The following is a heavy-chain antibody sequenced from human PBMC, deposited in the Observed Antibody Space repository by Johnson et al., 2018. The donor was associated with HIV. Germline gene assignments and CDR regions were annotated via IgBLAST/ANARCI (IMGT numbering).Heavy chain of an antibody. CDR1: GFTFSSYV. Sequence: VQLVESGGGVVQPGRSLRLSCAASGFTFSSYVMHWVRQAPGKGLEGVAVIPFDGGDKYYAASAKGPFTLSRDNSKSTFFLQLNSLTPEDTGVYYCARPLGPPLWHDAFDIWGQGTMVTVSS. CDR3: ARPLGPPLWHDAFDI. J-gene: IGHJ3*02. V-gene: IGHV3-30*03. CDR2: IPFDGGDK. D-gene: IGHD3-16*01.